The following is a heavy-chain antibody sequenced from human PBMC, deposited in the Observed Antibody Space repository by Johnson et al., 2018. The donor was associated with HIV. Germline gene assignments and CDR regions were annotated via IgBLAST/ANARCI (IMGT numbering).Heavy chain of an antibody. V-gene: IGHV3-7*01. J-gene: IGHJ3*02. Sequence: VQLVESGGGLVQPGGSLRLSCAASGFTFSSYWMSWVRQAPGKGLEWVANIKQDGSEKYYVDSVKGRFTISRDNAKNSLFLQMNSLRAEDTAVYYCARACRDGYTCDAFDIWGQGTMVTVSS. CDR3: ARACRDGYTCDAFDI. CDR2: IKQDGSEK. CDR1: GFTFSSYW. D-gene: IGHD5-24*01.